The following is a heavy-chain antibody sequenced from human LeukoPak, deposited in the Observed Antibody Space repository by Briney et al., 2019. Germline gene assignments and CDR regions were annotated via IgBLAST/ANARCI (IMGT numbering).Heavy chain of an antibody. V-gene: IGHV1-2*02. CDR1: GYTFTGYY. CDR3: ARESDRVYYYDSSGYYYY. Sequence: GASVKVSCKASGYTFTGYYMHWVRQAPGQGLEWMGWINPNSGGTNYAQKFQGRVTMTRDTSISTAYMELSRLRSDDTAVYYCARESDRVYYYDSSGYYYYWGQGTLVTVSS. CDR2: INPNSGGT. J-gene: IGHJ4*02. D-gene: IGHD3-22*01.